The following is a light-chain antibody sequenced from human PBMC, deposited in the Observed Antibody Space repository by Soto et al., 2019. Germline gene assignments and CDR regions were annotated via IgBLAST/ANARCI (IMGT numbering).Light chain of an antibody. V-gene: IGKV4-1*01. Sequence: DIVMTQSPDSLAVSLGERATINCKSSQSVLYSSNNKNYLAWYQQKPGQPPKLLIYWASTRESGVPGRFSGSGSGTDFTLTISSLQAEDVAVYYGQQYYSSPQTFGQGTKVEIK. CDR2: WAS. J-gene: IGKJ1*01. CDR1: QSVLYSSNNKNY. CDR3: QQYYSSPQT.